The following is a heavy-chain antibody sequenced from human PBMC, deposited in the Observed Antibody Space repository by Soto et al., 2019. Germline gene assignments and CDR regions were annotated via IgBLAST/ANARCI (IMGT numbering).Heavy chain of an antibody. CDR2: ISYDGSNK. CDR3: AKAISGYNAPLDH. Sequence: PGGSLRLSCAASGFTFSSYGMHWVRQAPGKGLEWVAVISYDGSNKYYADSVKGRFTISRDNSKNTLYVQMNSLRAEDTAIYYCAKAISGYNAPLDHWGQGTRVTVSS. V-gene: IGHV3-30*18. D-gene: IGHD5-12*01. J-gene: IGHJ4*02. CDR1: GFTFSSYG.